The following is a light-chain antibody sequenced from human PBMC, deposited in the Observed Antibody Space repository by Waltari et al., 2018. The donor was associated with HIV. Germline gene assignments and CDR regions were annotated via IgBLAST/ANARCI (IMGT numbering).Light chain of an antibody. CDR3: MQGAHWPPWT. CDR1: QGLLFRVGNTY. J-gene: IGKJ1*01. CDR2: KVS. Sequence: VVLTQSPLPLTVTLGQPASRSCRSRQGLLFRVGNTYLNWFRQRPGQPPRRLIYKVSSRASGVPARISGIESDTDFTQNISRVEAEDVGIVYCMQGAHWPPWTFGQGTKVEV. V-gene: IGKV2-30*01.